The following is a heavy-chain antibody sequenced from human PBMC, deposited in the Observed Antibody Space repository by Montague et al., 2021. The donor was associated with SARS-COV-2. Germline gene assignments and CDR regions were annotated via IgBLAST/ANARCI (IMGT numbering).Heavy chain of an antibody. V-gene: IGHV4-59*01. D-gene: IGHD3-3*01. CDR2: IYYSGST. CDR3: ARVSRITIFGVVGWFDP. CDR1: GGSISSYY. Sequence: SETLSLTCTVSGGSISSYYWSWIRQPPGKGLEWIGYIYYSGSTNYNPSXXSRVTISVDTSKNQFSLKLSSVTAADTAVYYCARVSRITIFGVVGWFDPWGQGTLVTVSS. J-gene: IGHJ5*02.